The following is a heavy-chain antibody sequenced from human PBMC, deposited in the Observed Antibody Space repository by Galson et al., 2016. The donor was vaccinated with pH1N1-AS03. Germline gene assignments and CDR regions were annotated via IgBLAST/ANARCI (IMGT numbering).Heavy chain of an antibody. CDR3: ARQVRDGYNDYFDY. CDR2: MYPGDSDT. V-gene: IGHV5-51*01. D-gene: IGHD5-24*01. Sequence: QSGAEVKKPGESLKISCKTSGYIFTSYWVAWVRHMPGKGLEWMGIMYPGDSDTRYSPSFQGQVTISADRSINTAYLQWSSLMASDTAIYYCARQVRDGYNDYFDYWGQGILVTVSS. CDR1: GYIFTSYW. J-gene: IGHJ4*02.